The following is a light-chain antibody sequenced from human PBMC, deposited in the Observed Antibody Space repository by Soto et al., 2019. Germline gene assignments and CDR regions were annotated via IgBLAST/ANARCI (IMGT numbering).Light chain of an antibody. CDR2: GAS. V-gene: IGKV3D-15*01. CDR1: QSVSSN. CDR3: QQYEAVVT. Sequence: EIVMTQSPATLSVSPGERATLSCRASQSVSSNLAWYQQKPGRALRLLIDGASTRATGIPDRFSGSGSGTDFTLTISRLEPEDVAVYYCQQYEAVVTFGQGTKVEI. J-gene: IGKJ1*01.